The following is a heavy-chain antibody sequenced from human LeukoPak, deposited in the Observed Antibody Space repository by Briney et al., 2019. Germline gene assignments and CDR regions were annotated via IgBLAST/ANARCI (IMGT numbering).Heavy chain of an antibody. D-gene: IGHD2-15*01. CDR3: AKAPVTTCRGAFCYPFDY. CDR2: ISDAGNT. V-gene: IGHV3-23*01. CDR1: GFTLSSYA. Sequence: GGSLRLSCAASGFTLSSYAMSWVRQAPGKGLEWVSAISDAGNTYHADSVKGRFTISRDRSKNTLFLQMNRLRPEDAAVYYCAKAPVTTCRGAFCYPFDYWGLGTLVTVSS. J-gene: IGHJ4*02.